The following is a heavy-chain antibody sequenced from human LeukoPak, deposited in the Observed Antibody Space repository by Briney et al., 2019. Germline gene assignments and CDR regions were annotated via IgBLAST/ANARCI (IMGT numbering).Heavy chain of an antibody. D-gene: IGHD5-24*01. Sequence: GASVKVSCKVSGYTLTELSMHRVRQAPGKGLEWMGGFDPEDGETIYAQKFQGRVTMTEDTSTDTAYMELSSLRSEDAAVYYCATGPQLWRQDGWFDPWGQGTLVTVSS. V-gene: IGHV1-24*01. CDR3: ATGPQLWRQDGWFDP. J-gene: IGHJ5*02. CDR2: FDPEDGET. CDR1: GYTLTELS.